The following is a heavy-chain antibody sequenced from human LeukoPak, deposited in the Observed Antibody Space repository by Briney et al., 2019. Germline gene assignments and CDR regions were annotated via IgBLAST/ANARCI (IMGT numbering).Heavy chain of an antibody. J-gene: IGHJ3*02. CDR3: AKDPPTVMANAFHI. CDR1: GFTFSSYG. V-gene: IGHV3-23*01. D-gene: IGHD5-18*01. CDR2: INTSGGTT. Sequence: GGSLRVSCAASGFTFSSYGMSWVRQAPGKGLEWVSGINTSGGTTYYADSVKGRFTISRDNSKNTLYLQMNSLRADDTAAYYCAKDPPTVMANAFHIWGQGTMVTVSS.